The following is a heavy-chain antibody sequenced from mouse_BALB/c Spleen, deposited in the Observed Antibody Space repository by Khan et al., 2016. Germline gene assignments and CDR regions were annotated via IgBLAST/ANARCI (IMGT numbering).Heavy chain of an antibody. V-gene: IGHV5-2*01. J-gene: IGHJ3*01. CDR3: TRHYYGSSFWFAY. Sequence: EVELVESGGGLVQPGESLKLSCESNEYEFPSHDMSWVRKTPEKGLELVAAINSAGNDTYYPDTMERRFIISRDNTKKTLYLQINSLRAENTAVYYCTRHYYGSSFWFAYWGQGTLVTVSA. CDR2: INSAGNDT. D-gene: IGHD1-1*01. CDR1: EYEFPSHD.